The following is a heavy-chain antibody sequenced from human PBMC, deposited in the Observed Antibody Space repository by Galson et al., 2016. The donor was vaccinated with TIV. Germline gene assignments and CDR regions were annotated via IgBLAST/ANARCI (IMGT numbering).Heavy chain of an antibody. CDR1: GFTFSSYW. CDR2: INGDGFST. Sequence: SLRLSCAVSGFTFSSYWMHWVRQAPGKGLVWVARINGDGFSTTYADSVKGQFTISRDNAKNTLYLQMDGLRAEDTAIYYCARPSYYYDISSYYPLDFWGRGTLVTVSA. V-gene: IGHV3-74*03. CDR3: ARPSYYYDISSYYPLDF. J-gene: IGHJ4*02. D-gene: IGHD3-22*01.